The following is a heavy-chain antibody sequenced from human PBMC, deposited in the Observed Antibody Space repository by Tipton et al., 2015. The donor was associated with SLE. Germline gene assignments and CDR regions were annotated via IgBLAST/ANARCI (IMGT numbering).Heavy chain of an antibody. CDR3: ARRAYSSGWYYYYGMDV. J-gene: IGHJ6*02. D-gene: IGHD6-19*01. V-gene: IGHV5-10-1*01. CDR1: GYSFTSYW. CDR2: IDPSDYYT. Sequence: QLVQSGAEVKKPGESLRISCKASGYSFTSYWITWVRQMPGKGLEWMGRIDPSDYYTNYSPSFQGHVTISADKSISTAYLQWSSLKASDTAMYYCARRAYSSGWYYYYGMDVWGQGTTVTVSS.